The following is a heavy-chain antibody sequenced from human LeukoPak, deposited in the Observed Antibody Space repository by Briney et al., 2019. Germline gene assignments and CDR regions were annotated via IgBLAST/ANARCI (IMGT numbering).Heavy chain of an antibody. CDR3: ARYSSGYYIEY. Sequence: SETLSLTCAVYGGSFSGYYWSWIRQPPGKGLEWIGEISHSGSTNYNPSLKSRVTISVDTSKNQFSLKLSSVTAADTAVYYCARYSSGYYIEYWGQGTLVTVSS. D-gene: IGHD3-22*01. CDR1: GGSFSGYY. J-gene: IGHJ4*02. CDR2: ISHSGST. V-gene: IGHV4-34*01.